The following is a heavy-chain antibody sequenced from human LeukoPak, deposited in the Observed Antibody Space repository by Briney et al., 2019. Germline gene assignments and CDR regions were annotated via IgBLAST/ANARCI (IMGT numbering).Heavy chain of an antibody. V-gene: IGHV4-39*01. CDR3: ARRSFCAGDCLCLDY. CDR1: GDSLTSNNYF. Sequence: SQTLSLTCIVSGDSLTSNNYFWGWIRQSPGKGLEWLGRMYYSGVTSYSPSFKSRVTMSLDTSNNQFSLRLNSVTAADTAVYYCARRSFCAGDCLCLDYWGQGILVTVSS. D-gene: IGHD2-21*02. J-gene: IGHJ4*02. CDR2: MYYSGVT.